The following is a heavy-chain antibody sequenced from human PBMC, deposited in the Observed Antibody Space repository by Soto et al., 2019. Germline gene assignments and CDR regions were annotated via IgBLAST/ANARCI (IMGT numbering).Heavy chain of an antibody. CDR3: ARETYYSGNLIGNLDL. CDR2: VSSEGGTQ. V-gene: IGHV3-30-3*01. Sequence: QVQLVESGGGVVQPGRSLRLSCAASGFTFSNYAMQWVRQAPGKGLEWVAVVSSEGGTQFYADSVKGRFTISRDNSKNSLYLQMNSLTTEDAALYYCARETYYSGNLIGNLDLWGRGTLVIVSS. CDR1: GFTFSNYA. J-gene: IGHJ2*01. D-gene: IGHD3-10*01.